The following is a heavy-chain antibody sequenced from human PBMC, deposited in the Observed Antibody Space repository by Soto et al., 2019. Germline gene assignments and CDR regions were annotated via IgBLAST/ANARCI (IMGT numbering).Heavy chain of an antibody. V-gene: IGHV1-18*02. CDR3: XXXXXXXXXXY. CDR2: INTYNGNT. J-gene: IGHJ4*02. CDR1: GYTFTNYG. Sequence: QVQLVQSGAEVKKPGASVQVSCKASGYTFTNYGINWVRQAPGQGLEWMGWINTYNGNTNFAQRLQGRVTMTTEASTSTAYMELRSLXXXXXXXXXXXXXXXXXXXXYWGQGTLVTVSS.